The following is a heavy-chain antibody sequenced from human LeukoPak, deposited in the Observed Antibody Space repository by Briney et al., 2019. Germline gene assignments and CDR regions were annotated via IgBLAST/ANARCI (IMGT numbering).Heavy chain of an antibody. CDR3: ARAYYWVDS. J-gene: IGHJ5*01. Sequence: SQTLSLTCTVSGGSINSGSFFWTWIRQPAGQPAGKGLEWIGRIYTTGRTTYNPSLESRVTISADMSKNQFSLRLTSVTAADTAVYYCARAYYWVDSWGQGVLVSVSS. CDR2: IYTTGRT. CDR1: GGSINSGSFF. V-gene: IGHV4-61*02. D-gene: IGHD2-21*01.